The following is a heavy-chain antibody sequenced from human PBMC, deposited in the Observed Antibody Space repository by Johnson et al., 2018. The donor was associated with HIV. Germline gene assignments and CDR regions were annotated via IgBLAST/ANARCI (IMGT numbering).Heavy chain of an antibody. V-gene: IGHV3-33*08. D-gene: IGHD2-21*01. J-gene: IGHJ3*02. CDR1: GFTFSSYG. CDR2: IRYDGSNK. CDR3: TTDYIVVGAFDI. Sequence: VQLVESGGGVVQPGRSLRLSCAASGFTFSSYGMHWVRQAPGKGLEWVAFIRYDGSNKYYADSVKGRFTISRDNSKNTLYLQMNSLKTEDTAMYYCTTDYIVVGAFDIWGQGTMVTVSS.